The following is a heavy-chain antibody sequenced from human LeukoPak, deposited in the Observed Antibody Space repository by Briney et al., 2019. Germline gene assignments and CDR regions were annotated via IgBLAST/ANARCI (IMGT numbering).Heavy chain of an antibody. Sequence: ASVKVSCKASGYTFTGYYMHWVRQAPGQGLEWMGWTNPNSGGTKYAQKFQGRATMTRDTSISTAYMELSSLRSDDTAVYYCARAEAIDYWGQGTLVTVSS. CDR1: GYTFTGYY. D-gene: IGHD5-12*01. CDR2: TNPNSGGT. CDR3: ARAEAIDY. V-gene: IGHV1-2*02. J-gene: IGHJ4*02.